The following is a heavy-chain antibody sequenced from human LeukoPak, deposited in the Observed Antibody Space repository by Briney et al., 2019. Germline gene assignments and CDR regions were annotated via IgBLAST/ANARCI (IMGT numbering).Heavy chain of an antibody. V-gene: IGHV4-61*02. CDR1: GASISSDTYF. J-gene: IGHJ5*02. CDR2: ISSTGRT. CDR3: AKGAGPPWFDP. D-gene: IGHD6-19*01. Sequence: SQTLSLTCTVSGASISSDTYFWSWIRQPAGKGLEWIGRISSTGRTDYNPSLTSRVTISIDTSKNQLSMQLNSVTAADTAVYYCAKGAGPPWFDPWGQGTLVTVSS.